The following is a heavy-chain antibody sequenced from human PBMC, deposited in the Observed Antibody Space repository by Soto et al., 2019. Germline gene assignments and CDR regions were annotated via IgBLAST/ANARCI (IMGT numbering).Heavy chain of an antibody. Sequence: GGSLRLSCAASGFTFSSYEMSWVRQAPGKGLEWVSYISSSGSTIYYADSVKGRFTISRDNAKNSLYLQMNSLRAEDTAVYYCARVDGESGAFDIWGQGTMVTVSS. CDR3: ARVDGESGAFDI. V-gene: IGHV3-48*03. D-gene: IGHD7-27*01. CDR1: GFTFSSYE. CDR2: ISSSGSTI. J-gene: IGHJ3*02.